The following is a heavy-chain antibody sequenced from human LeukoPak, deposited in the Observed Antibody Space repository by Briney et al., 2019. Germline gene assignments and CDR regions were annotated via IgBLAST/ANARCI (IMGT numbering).Heavy chain of an antibody. V-gene: IGHV3-64*04. D-gene: IGHD3-10*01. J-gene: IGHJ5*02. CDR2: IHSNGGST. CDR3: AKVYGSGSYYNGGWFDP. Sequence: PWETLTLSFSTYSVTYSIKAKHNHRHTLLIELQYHSAIHSNGGSTYYADSVKGRFTISRDNSKNTLYLQMNSLRAEDTAVYYCAKVYGSGSYYNGGWFDPWGQGTLVTVSS. CDR1: SVTYSIKA.